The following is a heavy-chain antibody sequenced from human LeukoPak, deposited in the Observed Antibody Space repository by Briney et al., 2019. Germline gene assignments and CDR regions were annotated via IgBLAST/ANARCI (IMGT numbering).Heavy chain of an antibody. CDR2: IYYSGST. J-gene: IGHJ6*03. CDR3: ARSRPNYDILTGYYYYYMDV. Sequence: PSETLSLTCTVSGGSISSSIYYWGWIRQSPGKGLEWIGSIYYSGSTYYNPSLKSRVTLSVDTSKNQFSLKLSSVTAADTAVYYCARSRPNYDILTGYYYYYMDVWGKGTTVTISS. D-gene: IGHD3-9*01. V-gene: IGHV4-39*07. CDR1: GGSISSSIYY.